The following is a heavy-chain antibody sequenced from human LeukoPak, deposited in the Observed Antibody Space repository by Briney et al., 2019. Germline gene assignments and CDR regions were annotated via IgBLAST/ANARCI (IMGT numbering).Heavy chain of an antibody. J-gene: IGHJ6*04. Sequence: SETLSLTCAVYGGSFSGYYWSWIRQPPGKGLEWIGEINHSGSTNYNPSLKSRVTISVDTSKNQFSLKLSSVTAADTAVYYCARVFLFMVPSRRYYGMDVWGKETTVTVSS. CDR3: ARVFLFMVPSRRYYGMDV. D-gene: IGHD3-10*01. CDR1: GGSFSGYY. CDR2: INHSGST. V-gene: IGHV4-34*01.